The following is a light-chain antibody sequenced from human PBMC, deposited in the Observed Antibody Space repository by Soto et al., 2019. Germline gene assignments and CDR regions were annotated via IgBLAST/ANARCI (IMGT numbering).Light chain of an antibody. V-gene: IGLV1-44*01. CDR1: NSNIGSNT. CDR3: AAWDASLNAPV. CDR2: AND. J-gene: IGLJ3*02. Sequence: QSVMTQPPSASGTPGQRVTISCSGRNSNIGSNTVTWYQQLPGTSPKLLIYANDQRPSGVPYRISGSKSGTSASLTITGLQSEDEAEYFCAAWDASLNAPVFGGVTKLTVL.